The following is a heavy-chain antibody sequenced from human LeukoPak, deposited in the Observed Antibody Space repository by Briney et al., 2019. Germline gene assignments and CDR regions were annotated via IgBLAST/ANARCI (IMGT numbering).Heavy chain of an antibody. CDR2: INPNGGGT. D-gene: IGHD2-2*01. CDR3: ASRYCSSPSCPEPTGFDH. V-gene: IGHV1-2*02. J-gene: IGHJ5*02. CDR1: GYTFTCYY. Sequence: ASVKVSCKASGYTFTCYYMHWVRQAPGQGLEWMGWINPNGGGTNYAQKFQGKVTMTRDTAISTAYMALSRLRCDDTAVYSCASRYCSSPSCPEPTGFDHWGQGTLVTVSS.